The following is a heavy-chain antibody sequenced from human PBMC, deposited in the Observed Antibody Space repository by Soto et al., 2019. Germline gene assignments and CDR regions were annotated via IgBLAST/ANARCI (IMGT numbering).Heavy chain of an antibody. Sequence: GESLKISCKGSGYSFTSYLIGWVRQMPGKGLEWMGIIYPGDSDTRYSPSFQGQVTISADKSISTAYLQWSSLKASDTAMYYCASPGGYSSGWDNYGMDVWGQGTTVTAP. CDR1: GYSFTSYL. CDR2: IYPGDSDT. V-gene: IGHV5-51*01. CDR3: ASPGGYSSGWDNYGMDV. J-gene: IGHJ6*02. D-gene: IGHD6-19*01.